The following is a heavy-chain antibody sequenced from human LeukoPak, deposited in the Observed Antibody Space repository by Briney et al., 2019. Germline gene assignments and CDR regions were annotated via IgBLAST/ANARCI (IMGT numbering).Heavy chain of an antibody. Sequence: GGSLRLSCAASGFTVSDHLMDWVRQAPGKGLEWVARSRSRARGYSTEYAASVKGRFTISRGESNNLVYLQMNSLQTEDTAVYFCVSTITGSCFDDWGQGTLVTVSS. CDR2: SRSRARGYST. CDR3: VSTITGSCFDD. V-gene: IGHV3-72*01. J-gene: IGHJ5*02. CDR1: GFTVSDHL. D-gene: IGHD5-12*01.